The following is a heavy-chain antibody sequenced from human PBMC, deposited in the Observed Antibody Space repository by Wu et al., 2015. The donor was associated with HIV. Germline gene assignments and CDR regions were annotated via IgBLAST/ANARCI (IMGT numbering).Heavy chain of an antibody. CDR2: INPSGGST. CDR1: GYTFTSYY. V-gene: IGHV1-46*01. CDR3: ARDADGIVGAKIGRYFDV. J-gene: IGHJ2*01. Sequence: QVQLVQSGAEVKKPGASVKVSCKASGYTFTSYYMHWVRQAPGQGLEWMGIINPSGGSTSYAQKFQGRVTMTRDTSTSTVYMELSSLRSEDTAVYYCARDADGIVGAKIGRYFDVWGRGSLVRVSS. D-gene: IGHD1-26*01.